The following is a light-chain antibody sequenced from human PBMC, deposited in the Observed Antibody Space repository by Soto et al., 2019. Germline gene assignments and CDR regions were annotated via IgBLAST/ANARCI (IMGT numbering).Light chain of an antibody. CDR3: QYYGNSPLT. J-gene: IGKJ1*01. Sequence: IVLTQSPPTRSLSPGESPTLSCRASQSITSYLAWFQQKPGQVPRLLIYGASSTATGIPDRFSGSGSGTDFTLTISSLEPEDFAVYYCQYYGNSPLTFGQGTQVDIK. CDR2: GAS. CDR1: QSITSY. V-gene: IGKV3-20*01.